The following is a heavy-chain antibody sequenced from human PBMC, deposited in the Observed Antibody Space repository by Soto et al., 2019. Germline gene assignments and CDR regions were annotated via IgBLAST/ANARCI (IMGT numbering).Heavy chain of an antibody. CDR1: GDSISGGASF. V-gene: IGHV4-31*03. CDR3: AKLYCTSSTCYFPGWFDP. D-gene: IGHD2-2*01. CDR2: VYYSGSS. J-gene: IGHJ5*02. Sequence: SETLSLTCTVSGDSISGGASFWSWIRQPPGKGLEWIANVYYSGSSYYNPSLKSRLTISVDTTKNQFSLQLKSMTAADTAVYYCAKLYCTSSTCYFPGWFDPWGQGTLVTVYS.